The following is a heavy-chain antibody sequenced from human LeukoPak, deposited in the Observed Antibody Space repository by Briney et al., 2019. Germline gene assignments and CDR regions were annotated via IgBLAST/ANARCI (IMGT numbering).Heavy chain of an antibody. CDR1: GFAFSNLA. Sequence: PGGSLRLSCAASGFAFSNLAMGWVRQAPGQGLEWVSVISDSGSLTYYADSVKGRFTISRDNSKNTLFLQMNSLRAEDTAVYYCARSEHSSSSFDYWGQGTLVTVSS. D-gene: IGHD6-6*01. CDR3: ARSEHSSSSFDY. CDR2: ISDSGSLT. J-gene: IGHJ4*02. V-gene: IGHV3-23*01.